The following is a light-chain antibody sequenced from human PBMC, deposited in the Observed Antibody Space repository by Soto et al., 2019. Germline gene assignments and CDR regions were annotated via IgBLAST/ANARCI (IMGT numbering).Light chain of an antibody. CDR2: LGS. Sequence: MHEYELSLPVAPGGAFAISCKPGQSLLQSVGYNFLDWYQQKPGQSPQLLIYLGSRRASGVPDRFSGSGSGTDFTLKISRVEAEDVGVYYCMQYLHTPRTFGEGTKVDIK. V-gene: IGKV2-28*01. CDR3: MQYLHTPRT. CDR1: QSLLQSVGYNF. J-gene: IGKJ1*01.